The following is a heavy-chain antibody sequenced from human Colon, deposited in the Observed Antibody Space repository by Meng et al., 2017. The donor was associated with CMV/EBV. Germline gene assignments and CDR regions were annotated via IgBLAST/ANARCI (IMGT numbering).Heavy chain of an antibody. CDR2: INHIGST. J-gene: IGHJ4*02. Sequence: QVQLQQWGAGLLKPSXXLSLTCAVYGESFSDYYWTWIRQPPGKGLEWIGDINHIGSTTSNPSLKSRVTISVDTSKNQFSLTLNSVTAADTAMYYCARGENGFYANFDVWGQGTLVTVSS. D-gene: IGHD2/OR15-2a*01. CDR3: ARGENGFYANFDV. V-gene: IGHV4-34*02. CDR1: GESFSDYY.